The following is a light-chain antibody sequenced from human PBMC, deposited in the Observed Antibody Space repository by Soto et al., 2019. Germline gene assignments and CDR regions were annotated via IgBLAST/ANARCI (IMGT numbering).Light chain of an antibody. CDR2: GAS. CDR1: QTIRNNY. V-gene: IGKV3-20*01. Sequence: EIVLTQSPGTLSLSPGERATLSCRASQTIRNNYLAWFQQKPGQAPRLLIFGASGRATGIPDRFSGSGSGTDFSLTISRLEPEDFAVYYCQQYRTSPFTFGPGTKVDIK. CDR3: QQYRTSPFT. J-gene: IGKJ3*01.